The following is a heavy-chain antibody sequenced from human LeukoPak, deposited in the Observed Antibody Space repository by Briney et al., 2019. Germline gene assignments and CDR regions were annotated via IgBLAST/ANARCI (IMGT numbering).Heavy chain of an antibody. CDR1: GFSFSTYW. CDR3: ARDPGSSSFDL. V-gene: IGHV3-7*01. CDR2: INQDASVR. D-gene: IGHD6-13*01. Sequence: GGSLRLSCAASGFSFSTYWMSWVRQTPEKGLEFVANINQDASVRNYMDSLKGRCTISTDNAKKSVYLEINSLRADDTAVYYCARDPGSSSFDLWGQGALVTVSS. J-gene: IGHJ4*02.